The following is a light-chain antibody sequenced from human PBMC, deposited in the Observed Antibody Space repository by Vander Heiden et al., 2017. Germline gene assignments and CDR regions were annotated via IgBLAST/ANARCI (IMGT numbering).Light chain of an antibody. CDR1: RNNY. V-gene: IGKV3-20*01. CDR2: GAS. J-gene: IGKJ2*01. CDR3: RQQGNSLFT. Sequence: RNNYFAWYQQKPGQAPRLLIFGASVRATGIPDTFSGSGSARDFTLTISRLMPADFAVSYCRQQGNSLFTFGQGTKLEIK.